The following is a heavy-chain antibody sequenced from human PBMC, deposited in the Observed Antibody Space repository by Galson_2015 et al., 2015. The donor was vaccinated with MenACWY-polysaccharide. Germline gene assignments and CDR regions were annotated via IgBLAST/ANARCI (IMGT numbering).Heavy chain of an antibody. CDR2: IKEDGSEK. CDR1: GFTFRNSW. D-gene: IGHD3-10*01. J-gene: IGHJ5*02. CDR3: ARDDRRVRGVFNWFDP. V-gene: IGHV3-7*01. Sequence: SLRLSCAASGFTFRNSWMSWVRQAPGKGLEWVANIKEDGSEKYYVDSVRGRFTISRDNAKNSLYLQMNSLRAEDTAVYYCARDDRRVRGVFNWFDPWGQGTLVTVSS.